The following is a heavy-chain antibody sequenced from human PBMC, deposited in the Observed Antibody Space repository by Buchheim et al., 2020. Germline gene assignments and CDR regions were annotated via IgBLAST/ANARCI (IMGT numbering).Heavy chain of an antibody. CDR2: IYRSGST. Sequence: QLQLQESGSGLVKPSQTLSLTCAVSGGSISSGGYSWSWIRQPPGKAPEWIGYIYRSGSTYYNPSLKSRITISVDRSTNQFSLMLTSVTAADTAVYYCARSLVPYWYFDLWGRGTL. V-gene: IGHV4-30-2*01. CDR3: ARSLVPYWYFDL. CDR1: GGSISSGGYS. J-gene: IGHJ2*01.